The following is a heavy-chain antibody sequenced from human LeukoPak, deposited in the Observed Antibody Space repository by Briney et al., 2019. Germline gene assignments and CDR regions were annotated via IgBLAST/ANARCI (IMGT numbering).Heavy chain of an antibody. CDR3: ARVRSRITMIVVVSRIGADAFDI. J-gene: IGHJ3*02. V-gene: IGHV4-34*01. Sequence: SETLSLTCAVYGGSFSGYYWSWIRQPPWKGLEWIGEINHSGSTNYNPSLKSRVTISVDTSKNQFSLKLSSVTAADTAVYYCARVRSRITMIVVVSRIGADAFDIWGQGTMVTVSS. CDR2: INHSGST. D-gene: IGHD3-22*01. CDR1: GGSFSGYY.